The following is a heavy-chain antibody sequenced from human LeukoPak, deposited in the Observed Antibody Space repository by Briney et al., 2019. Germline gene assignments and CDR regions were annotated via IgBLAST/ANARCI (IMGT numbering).Heavy chain of an antibody. CDR2: INHSGST. J-gene: IGHJ4*02. CDR3: VRHRALRRYCSSTSCLMDFDY. D-gene: IGHD2-2*01. Sequence: SETLSLTCAVYGGSFSGYYWSWICQPPGKGLEWIGEINHSGSTNYNPSLKSRVTISVDTSKNQFSLKLSSVTAADTAVYYCVRHRALRRYCSSTSCLMDFDYWGQGTLVTVSS. V-gene: IGHV4-34*01. CDR1: GGSFSGYY.